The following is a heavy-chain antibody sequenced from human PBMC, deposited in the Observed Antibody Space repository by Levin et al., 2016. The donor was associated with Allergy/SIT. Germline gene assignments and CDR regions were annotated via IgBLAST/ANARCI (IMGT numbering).Heavy chain of an antibody. V-gene: IGHV3-11*01. CDR2: ISSSGYTI. CDR1: GFTLSDYY. CDR3: ARPIGTTVTAADY. J-gene: IGHJ4*02. Sequence: GESLKISCAASGFTLSDYYMTWIRQAPGKGLEWVSYISSSGYTIYYADSVRGRFTISRDKAKNSLFLQMNSLRAEDTAVYYCARPIGTTVTAADYWGQGTQVTVSS. D-gene: IGHD4-17*01.